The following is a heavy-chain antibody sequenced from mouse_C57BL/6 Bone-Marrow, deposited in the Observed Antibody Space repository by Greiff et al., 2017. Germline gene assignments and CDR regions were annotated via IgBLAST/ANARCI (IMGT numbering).Heavy chain of an antibody. J-gene: IGHJ2*01. CDR2: IDPSDSYT. Sequence: VPLPQPGAELVMPGASVKLSCKASGYTFTSYWMHWVKQRPGQGLEWIGEIDPSDSYTNYNQKFKGKSTLTVDKSSSTAYMQLSSLTSEDSAVYYCARGITTVVATDYWGQGTTLTVSS. CDR1: GYTFTSYW. D-gene: IGHD1-1*01. V-gene: IGHV1-69*01. CDR3: ARGITTVVATDY.